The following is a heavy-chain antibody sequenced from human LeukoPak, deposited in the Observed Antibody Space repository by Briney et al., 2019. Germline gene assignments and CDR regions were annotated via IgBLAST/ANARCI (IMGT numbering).Heavy chain of an antibody. J-gene: IGHJ4*02. V-gene: IGHV4-61*02. D-gene: IGHD3-10*01. Sequence: SETLSLTCTVSGGSISSGSYYWSWIRQPAGKGLEWIGRIYTSGSTSYNPSLKSQITISVDTSKNQFSLRLSSVTAADTAVYYCARLYGSGSSLYFDYWGQGTLVTVSS. CDR3: ARLYGSGSSLYFDY. CDR2: IYTSGST. CDR1: GGSISSGSYY.